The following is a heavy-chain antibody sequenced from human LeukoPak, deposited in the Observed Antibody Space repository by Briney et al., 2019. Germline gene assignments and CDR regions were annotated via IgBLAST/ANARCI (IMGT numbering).Heavy chain of an antibody. Sequence: SGGSLRLSCAASGFTFSTYEMHWVRQTTGKGLEWISAIGTASDTFYSGSVEGRFTISRENAKNSFYLQMNSLRAGDTAVYYCAREATDCTGGVCSFDYWGQGALVTVSS. D-gene: IGHD2-8*02. CDR2: IGTASDT. J-gene: IGHJ4*02. V-gene: IGHV3-13*01. CDR1: GFTFSTYE. CDR3: AREATDCTGGVCSFDY.